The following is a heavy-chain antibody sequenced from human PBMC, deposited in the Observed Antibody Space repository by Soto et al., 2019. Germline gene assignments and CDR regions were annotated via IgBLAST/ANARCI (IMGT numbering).Heavy chain of an antibody. D-gene: IGHD1-26*01. CDR3: ARRGSGGDYDY. J-gene: IGHJ4*02. V-gene: IGHV3-23*01. Sequence: EVQLLEPGGGLVQPGGSLRLSCAASGFTFSSYAMRWVRQAPVKGLEWVSAISGSGDSTYYADSVKGRFTISRDNSKNTLYLQMNSLSAEDTAVFYCARRGSGGDYDYWGQGTLVTVSS. CDR1: GFTFSSYA. CDR2: ISGSGDST.